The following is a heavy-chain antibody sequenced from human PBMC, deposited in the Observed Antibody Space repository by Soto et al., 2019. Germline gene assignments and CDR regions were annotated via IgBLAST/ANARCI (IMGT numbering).Heavy chain of an antibody. CDR1: GYTFTSYY. CDR2: INPSGGST. CDR3: ARDLTDLAAAGWAYYYFSGMDV. D-gene: IGHD6-13*01. V-gene: IGHV1-46*01. J-gene: IGHJ6*02. Sequence: GASVKVSCKASGYTFTSYYMHWVRQAPGQGLEWMGIINPSGGSTSYAQKFQGRVTMTRDTSTSTVYMELSSLRSEDTAVYYCARDLTDLAAAGWAYYYFSGMDVWGQGTTVTVSS.